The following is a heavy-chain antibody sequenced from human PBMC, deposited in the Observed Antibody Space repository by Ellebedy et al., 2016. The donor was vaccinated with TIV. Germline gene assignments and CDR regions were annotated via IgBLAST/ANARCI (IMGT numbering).Heavy chain of an antibody. CDR3: ARDRGITGTGAFDY. Sequence: GESLKISCAASGFTFNSYGMHWVRQAPGKGLAWVAVISYDGSNKYYADSVKGRFTISRDNSKNTLYLQMNSLRAEDTAVYCCARDRGITGTGAFDYWGQGTLVTVSS. V-gene: IGHV3-30*03. D-gene: IGHD1-20*01. J-gene: IGHJ4*02. CDR2: ISYDGSNK. CDR1: GFTFNSYG.